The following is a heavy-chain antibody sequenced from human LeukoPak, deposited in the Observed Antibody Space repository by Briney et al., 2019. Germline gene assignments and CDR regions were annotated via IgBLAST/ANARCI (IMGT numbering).Heavy chain of an antibody. V-gene: IGHV4-59*08. D-gene: IGHD6-13*01. CDR3: ARAYSSSWYYNWFDP. CDR2: IHYSGST. J-gene: IGHJ5*02. CDR1: GGSISSYY. Sequence: PSETLSLTCTVSGGSISSYYWSWIRQPPGKGLEWIGYIHYSGSTNYNPSLKSRVTISVDTSKNQFSLKLRSVTAADTAMYYCARAYSSSWYYNWFDPWGQGTLVTVSS.